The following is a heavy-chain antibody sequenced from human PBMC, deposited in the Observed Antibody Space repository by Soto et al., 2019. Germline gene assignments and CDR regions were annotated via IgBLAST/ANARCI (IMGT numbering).Heavy chain of an antibody. Sequence: SETLSLTCTVSGGSISSGGYSWSWIRQPAGKALEWIGYIYHSGSTNYNPSLKSRVTISVDTSKNQFSLKLSSVTVADTAVYYCARGSPGKLDYWGQGTLVTVSS. V-gene: IGHV4-30-2*01. CDR2: IYHSGST. CDR1: GGSISSGGYS. CDR3: ARGSPGKLDY. J-gene: IGHJ4*02.